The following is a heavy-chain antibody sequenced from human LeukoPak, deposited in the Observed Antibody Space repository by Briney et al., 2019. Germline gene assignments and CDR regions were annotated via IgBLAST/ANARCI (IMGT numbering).Heavy chain of an antibody. D-gene: IGHD2-21*01. CDR3: AKGSGWLLPQCFDF. CDR2: ISGGGGST. CDR1: GFTFSSSA. V-gene: IGHV3-23*01. J-gene: IGHJ4*02. Sequence: PGGSLRLSCAASGFTFSSSAMSWVRQAPGKGLEWLSTISGGGGSTYYADSVKGRFTISRDNSKNTLYLHMKSLRAEDTAVYYCAKGSGWLLPQCFDFWGQGTLVTVSS.